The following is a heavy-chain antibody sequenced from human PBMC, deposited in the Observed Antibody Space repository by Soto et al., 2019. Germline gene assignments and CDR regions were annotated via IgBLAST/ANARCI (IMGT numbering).Heavy chain of an antibody. V-gene: IGHV3-64D*06. Sequence: GGSLRLSCSVSGFTFSSFAMHWVRQAPGKGLEYVSTISSNGGRTYYADSVKGRFTISRDNSKNTLYLQMSSLRAEDTAVYYCVKSPYDSTGYYHYWGPATLVTGSS. D-gene: IGHD3-22*01. CDR2: ISSNGGRT. CDR3: VKSPYDSTGYYHY. CDR1: GFTFSSFA. J-gene: IGHJ4*02.